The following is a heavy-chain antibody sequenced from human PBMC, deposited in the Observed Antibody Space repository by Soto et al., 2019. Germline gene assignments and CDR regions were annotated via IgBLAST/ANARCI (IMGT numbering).Heavy chain of an antibody. CDR1: GGTFSSYA. CDR3: ARDPGYCSGGSCHPFDY. J-gene: IGHJ4*02. V-gene: IGHV1-69*01. D-gene: IGHD2-15*01. CDR2: IIPIFGTA. Sequence: QVQLVQSGAEVKKPGSSVKVSCKASGGTFSSYAISWVRQAPGQGLEWMGGIIPIFGTANYAQKFQGRVTITADESTSTAYIELSSLRSEDTAVYYCARDPGYCSGGSCHPFDYWGQGTLVTVSS.